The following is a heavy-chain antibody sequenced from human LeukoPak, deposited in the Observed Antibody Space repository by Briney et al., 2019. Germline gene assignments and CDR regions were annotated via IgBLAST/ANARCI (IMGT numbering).Heavy chain of an antibody. V-gene: IGHV3-48*04. D-gene: IGHD1-26*01. CDR3: ARDHQVGATNFDY. CDR2: ISSSSSTI. CDR1: GFTFSSYS. Sequence: QTGGSLRLSCAASGFTFSSYSMNWVRQAPGKGLEWVSYISSSSSTIYYADSVKGRFTISRDNAKNSLYLQMNSLRVEDTAVYYCARDHQVGATNFDYWGQGTLVTVSS. J-gene: IGHJ4*02.